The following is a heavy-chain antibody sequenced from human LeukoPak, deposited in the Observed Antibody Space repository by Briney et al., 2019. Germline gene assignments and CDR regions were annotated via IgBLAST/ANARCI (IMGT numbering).Heavy chain of an antibody. Sequence: PGRSLRLSCAASGFTFSSYGMHWVRQAPGKGLEWVAVIWYDGSNKYCADSVKGRFTISRDNSKNTLYLQMNSLRAEDTAVYYCARDTGGSSWPLDAFDIWGQGTMVTVSS. CDR2: IWYDGSNK. CDR1: GFTFSSYG. CDR3: ARDTGGSSWPLDAFDI. J-gene: IGHJ3*02. V-gene: IGHV3-33*01. D-gene: IGHD6-13*01.